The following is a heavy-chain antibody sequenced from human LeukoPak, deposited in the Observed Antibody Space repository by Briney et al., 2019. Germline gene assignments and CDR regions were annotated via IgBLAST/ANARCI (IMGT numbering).Heavy chain of an antibody. D-gene: IGHD1-1*01. CDR3: ARVALTSYYYYGMDV. Sequence: SETLSLTCTVSGGSISTYYWSWIRQPAGKGLEWIGRIYTSGSTNYNPSLKSRVAMSVDTSKNQFSLKLSSVTAADTAVYYCARVALTSYYYYGMDVWGQGTTVTVSS. V-gene: IGHV4-4*07. J-gene: IGHJ6*02. CDR1: GGSISTYY. CDR2: IYTSGST.